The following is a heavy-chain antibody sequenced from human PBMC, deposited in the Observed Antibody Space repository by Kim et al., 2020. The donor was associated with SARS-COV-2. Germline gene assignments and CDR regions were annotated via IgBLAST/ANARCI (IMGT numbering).Heavy chain of an antibody. V-gene: IGHV1-8*01. D-gene: IGHD3-9*01. Sequence: ASVKVSCKASGYTFTSYDINWVRHATGQGLEWMGWMNPNSGNTGYAQKFQGRVTMTRNTSISTAYMELSSMRSEDTAVYYCARVVLRYGVLSRAYFDYWGQGTLVTVSS. CDR2: MNPNSGNT. CDR3: ARVVLRYGVLSRAYFDY. CDR1: GYTFTSYD. J-gene: IGHJ4*02.